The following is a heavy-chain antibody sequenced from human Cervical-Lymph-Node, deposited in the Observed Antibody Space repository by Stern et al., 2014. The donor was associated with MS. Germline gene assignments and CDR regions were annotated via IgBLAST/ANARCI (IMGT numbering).Heavy chain of an antibody. Sequence: QLQLQESGPGLVKPSQTLSLTCTVSGASISSGTSYWSWIRQPAGGGLEWIGRLHASGATYYNPSLKSRVTISGDTSKTQFPLNLNSVTAADTAVYYCARGHWELLGNNYFDSWGQGTLVTVSS. CDR1: GASISSGTSY. CDR2: LHASGAT. CDR3: ARGHWELLGNNYFDS. J-gene: IGHJ4*02. D-gene: IGHD1-26*01. V-gene: IGHV4-61*02.